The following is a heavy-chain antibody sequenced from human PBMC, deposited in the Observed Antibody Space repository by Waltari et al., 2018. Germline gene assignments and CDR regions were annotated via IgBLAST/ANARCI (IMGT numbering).Heavy chain of an antibody. D-gene: IGHD3-22*01. CDR1: GYSISSGYY. V-gene: IGHV4-38-2*01. CDR3: ARYYYDSSGPFFDY. J-gene: IGHJ4*02. CDR2: IYHSGST. Sequence: QVQLQESGPGLVKPSETLSLTCAVSGYSISSGYYWGWIRQPPGKGLEWIGSIYHSGSTYYNPSLKSRVTISVDTSKNQFSLKLSSVTAADTAVYYCARYYYDSSGPFFDYWGQGTLVTVSS.